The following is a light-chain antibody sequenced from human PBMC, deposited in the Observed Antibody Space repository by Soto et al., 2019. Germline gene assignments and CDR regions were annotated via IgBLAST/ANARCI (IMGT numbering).Light chain of an antibody. J-gene: IGKJ1*01. CDR3: QQYNNWPPWT. CDR2: DAS. V-gene: IGKV3-15*01. Sequence: ILMTQSPATLSVSPGERATLSCMASQSVSNNLAWYQQKPGQAPRLLIYDASTRATGIPARFSGSGSGTEFTLTISGLQSEDCAVYYCQQYNNWPPWTFGQGTKVEIK. CDR1: QSVSNN.